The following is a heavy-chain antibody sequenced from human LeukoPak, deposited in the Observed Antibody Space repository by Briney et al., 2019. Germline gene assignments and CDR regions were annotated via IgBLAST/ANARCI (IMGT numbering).Heavy chain of an antibody. V-gene: IGHV3-7*04. J-gene: IGHJ4*02. CDR1: GFTFSNYW. Sequence: GGSLRLSCVASGFTFSNYWMSWVRQAPGRGLEWVANINQDGSEEYYVDSVKGRFTISRDHTKNSLFVHMNSLRADDTAVYDCARGDAFSGDHWGQGTLVIVSS. D-gene: IGHD3-10*01. CDR3: ARGDAFSGDH. CDR2: INQDGSEE.